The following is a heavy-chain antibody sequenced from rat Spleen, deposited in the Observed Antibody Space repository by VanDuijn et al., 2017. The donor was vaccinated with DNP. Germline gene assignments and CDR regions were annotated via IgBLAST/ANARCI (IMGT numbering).Heavy chain of an antibody. CDR1: GFSLTSYG. J-gene: IGHJ2*01. CDR3: TRGGGYNYYFDY. D-gene: IGHD1-4*01. V-gene: IGHV2S12*01. CDR2: ISSGGST. Sequence: QVQLKESGPGLVQPSQTLSLTCTVSGFSLTSYGVSWVRQPPGKGLEWIAAISSGGSTYYNSALKSRLSISRDTSKSQVFLKRNSLQTEDTAIYFCTRGGGYNYYFDYWGQGVMVTVSS.